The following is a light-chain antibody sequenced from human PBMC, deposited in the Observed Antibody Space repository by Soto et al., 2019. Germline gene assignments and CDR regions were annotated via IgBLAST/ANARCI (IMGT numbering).Light chain of an antibody. V-gene: IGLV2-23*01. CDR3: CSYAGSSTLV. CDR2: EGS. Sequence: QSVLTQPASVSGSPGQPITISCTGTSSDVGSYNLVSWYQQHPGKAPKLMIYEGSKRPSGVSNRFSGSKSGNTASLTISGLQAEDEADYYCCSYAGSSTLVFGGGTQLTVL. CDR1: SSDVGSYNL. J-gene: IGLJ3*02.